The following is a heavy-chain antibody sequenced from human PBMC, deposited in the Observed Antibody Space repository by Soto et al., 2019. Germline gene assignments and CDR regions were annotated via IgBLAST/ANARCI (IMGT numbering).Heavy chain of an antibody. D-gene: IGHD3-3*01. Sequence: SETLSITCPVSGYSISSINYYWGWIRQPPGKGLEWIGEINHSGSTNYNPSLKSRVTISVDTSKNQFSLKLSSVTAADTAVYYCASWAVGIMVFGVPKDYWGQGTLVTVSS. V-gene: IGHV4-39*07. J-gene: IGHJ4*02. CDR1: GYSISSINYY. CDR2: INHSGST. CDR3: ASWAVGIMVFGVPKDY.